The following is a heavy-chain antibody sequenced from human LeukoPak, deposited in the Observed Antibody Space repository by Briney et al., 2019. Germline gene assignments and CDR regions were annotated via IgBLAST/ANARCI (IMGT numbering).Heavy chain of an antibody. CDR2: ISSSGSTI. Sequence: GGSLRLSCAASGFTFSSYEMNWVRQAPGKGLEWVSYISSSGSTIYHADSVKSRFTISRDNAKNSLYLQMNSLRAEDTAVYYCARGYYYDSSGYYYGHFQHWGQGTLVTVSS. CDR3: ARGYYYDSSGYYYGHFQH. CDR1: GFTFSSYE. D-gene: IGHD3-22*01. J-gene: IGHJ1*01. V-gene: IGHV3-48*03.